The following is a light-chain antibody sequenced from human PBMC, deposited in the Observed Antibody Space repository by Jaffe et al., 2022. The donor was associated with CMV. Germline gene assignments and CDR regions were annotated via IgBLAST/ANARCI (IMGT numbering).Light chain of an antibody. CDR1: SLRNYC. J-gene: IGLJ1*01. CDR2: GKN. Sequence: SSELTQDPAVSVALGQTVRITCQGDSLRNYCARWSQKKPGQAPVIVIYGKNNRPSGIPDRFSGSTSGNTASLTITGAQAEDEADYYCNSRDSSGDHLGVFGTATKVTVL. V-gene: IGLV3-19*01. CDR3: NSRDSSGDHLGV.